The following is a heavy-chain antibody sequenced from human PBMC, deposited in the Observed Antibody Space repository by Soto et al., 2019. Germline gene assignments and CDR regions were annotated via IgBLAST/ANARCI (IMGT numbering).Heavy chain of an antibody. Sequence: SCAASGFTYSSYGMHWVRQAPGKGLEWVAVISYDGSNKYYADSVKGRFTISRDNSKNTLYLQMNSLRAEDTAVYYCAKPAPYYDILTGYYKGQMYYFDPWGQGTLVTVSS. CDR3: AKPAPYYDILTGYYKGQMYYFDP. V-gene: IGHV3-30*18. CDR1: GFTYSSYG. J-gene: IGHJ5*02. CDR2: ISYDGSNK. D-gene: IGHD3-9*01.